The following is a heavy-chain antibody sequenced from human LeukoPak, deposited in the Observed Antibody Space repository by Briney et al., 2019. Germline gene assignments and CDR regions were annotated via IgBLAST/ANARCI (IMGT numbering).Heavy chain of an antibody. D-gene: IGHD2-2*01. Sequence: SETLSLTCTVSGGSISSYYWSWIRQPPGKGLEWIGYIYYSGSTNYNPSLKSRVTISVDTSKNQFSLKLSSVTAADTAVYYCARVYGIVVVPAANWYFDLWGRGTLVTVSS. CDR3: ARVYGIVVVPAANWYFDL. CDR1: GGSISSYY. CDR2: IYYSGST. J-gene: IGHJ2*01. V-gene: IGHV4-59*01.